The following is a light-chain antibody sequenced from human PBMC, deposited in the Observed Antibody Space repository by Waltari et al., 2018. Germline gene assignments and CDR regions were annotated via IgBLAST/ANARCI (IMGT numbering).Light chain of an antibody. CDR3: QQYNNWHPWT. CDR1: QSVRNN. Sequence: EIVMTQSPATLSVSPGERATLPCRASQSVRNNLVWYQQKPGQAPRLLIYGASTRVTGIPARFSGSGSGTEFTLTISSLQSEDFAVYYCQQYNNWHPWTFGQGTKVEIK. V-gene: IGKV3-15*01. CDR2: GAS. J-gene: IGKJ1*01.